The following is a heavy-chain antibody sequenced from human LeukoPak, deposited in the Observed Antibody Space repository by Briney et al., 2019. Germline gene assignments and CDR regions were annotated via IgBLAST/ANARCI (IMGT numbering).Heavy chain of an antibody. CDR2: IYTSGST. V-gene: IGHV4-4*07. Sequence: SETLSLTCTVSGGPISSYYWSWIRQPAGKGLEWIGRIYTSGSTNYNPSLKSRVTMSVDTSKNQFSLKLSSVTAADTAVYYCAMIGYYDFWSGYYTWGQGTLVTVSS. J-gene: IGHJ5*02. D-gene: IGHD3-3*01. CDR1: GGPISSYY. CDR3: AMIGYYDFWSGYYT.